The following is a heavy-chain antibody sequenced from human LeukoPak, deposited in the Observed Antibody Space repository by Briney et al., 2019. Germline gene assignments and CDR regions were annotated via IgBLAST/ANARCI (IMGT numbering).Heavy chain of an antibody. CDR1: GGSISSYY. Sequence: SETLSLTCTVSGGSISSYYWSWIRQPPGKGLEWIGYVYYSGSTNYNPSLKSRVTISMDTSKNQFSLKLSSVVAADTAVYYCAKEPGIAAGMGYYFDYWGQGTLVTVSS. D-gene: IGHD6-13*01. CDR3: AKEPGIAAGMGYYFDY. V-gene: IGHV4-59*12. CDR2: VYYSGST. J-gene: IGHJ4*02.